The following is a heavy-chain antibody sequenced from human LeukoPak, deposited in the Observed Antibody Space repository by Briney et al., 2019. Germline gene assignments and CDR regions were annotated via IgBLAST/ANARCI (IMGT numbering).Heavy chain of an antibody. CDR2: TKQDGSEK. D-gene: IGHD3-22*01. V-gene: IGHV3-7*01. CDR3: ARESYDSSGYDNWFDP. Sequence: GGSLRLSCAAPGFTFSSYWMSWFRQAPGKGLEWVANTKQDGSEKYYVDSVKGRFTISRDNAKNSLYLQMNSLRAEDTAVYYCARESYDSSGYDNWFDPWGQGTLVTVSS. CDR1: GFTFSSYW. J-gene: IGHJ5*02.